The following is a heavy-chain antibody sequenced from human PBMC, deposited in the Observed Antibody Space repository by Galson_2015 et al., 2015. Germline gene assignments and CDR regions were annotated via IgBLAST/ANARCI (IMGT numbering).Heavy chain of an antibody. V-gene: IGHV1-46*01. Sequence: SVKVSCKASGYTFSGYYMHWVRQAPGQGLEWMGIIIPSGGSTSYAQKFQGRVTMTRDTSTSTVYMELSRLKSEDTAVYYCARSQYDYQSRVDWFDPWGQGTLVTVSS. CDR2: IIPSGGST. D-gene: IGHD3-16*01. CDR1: GYTFSGYY. J-gene: IGHJ5*02. CDR3: ARSQYDYQSRVDWFDP.